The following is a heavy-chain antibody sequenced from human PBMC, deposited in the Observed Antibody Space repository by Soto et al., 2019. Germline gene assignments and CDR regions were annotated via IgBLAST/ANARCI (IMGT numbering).Heavy chain of an antibody. CDR1: GGTFSSYA. D-gene: IGHD2-2*01. J-gene: IGHJ6*02. CDR2: IIPIFGTA. Sequence: QVQLVQSGAEVKKPGSSVKVSCKASGGTFSSYAISWVRQAPGQGLEWMGGIIPIFGTANYAEKFQGRVTMTADESTSTADMELSSLRSEDTAVYYCARHVPAAGYYYGMDVWGQGTTVTVSS. V-gene: IGHV1-69*12. CDR3: ARHVPAAGYYYGMDV.